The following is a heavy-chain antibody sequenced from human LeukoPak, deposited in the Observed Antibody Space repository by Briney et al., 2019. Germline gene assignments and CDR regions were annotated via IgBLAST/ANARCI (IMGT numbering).Heavy chain of an antibody. CDR2: FDPEDGET. Sequence: ASVKVSCKVSGYTLIELSMHWVRQAPGKGLEWMEGFDPEDGETIYAQKFQGRVTMTEDTSTDTAYMELSSLRSEDTAVYYCATSPEPSYCGGDCSLYFDYWGQGTLVTVSS. V-gene: IGHV1-24*01. D-gene: IGHD2-21*02. CDR3: ATSPEPSYCGGDCSLYFDY. CDR1: GYTLIELS. J-gene: IGHJ4*02.